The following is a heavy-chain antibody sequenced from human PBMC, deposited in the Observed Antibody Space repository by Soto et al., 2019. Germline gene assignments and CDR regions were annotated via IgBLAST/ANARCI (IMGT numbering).Heavy chain of an antibody. V-gene: IGHV3-11*06. Sequence: GGSLRLSCAASGFTFSDYYMSWIRQAPGKGLEWVSYISSSSSYTNYADSVKGRFTISRDNAKNSLYLQMNSLRAEDTAVYYCARTVGYCSSTSCWFDPWGQGTLVTVSS. J-gene: IGHJ5*02. CDR3: ARTVGYCSSTSCWFDP. D-gene: IGHD2-2*01. CDR1: GFTFSDYY. CDR2: ISSSSSYT.